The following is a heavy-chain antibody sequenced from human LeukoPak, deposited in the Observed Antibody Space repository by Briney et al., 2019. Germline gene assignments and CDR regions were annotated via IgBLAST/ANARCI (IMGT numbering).Heavy chain of an antibody. V-gene: IGHV4-30-4*01. D-gene: IGHD2-15*01. CDR3: ARAPRELLLNWFDP. CDR1: GGSISSGDYY. Sequence: SETLSLTCTVSGGSISSGDYYWSWIRQPPGKGLEWIGYIYYSGSTYYNPSLKSRVTISVDTSKNQFSLKLGSVTAADTAVYYCARAPRELLLNWFDPWGQGTLVTVSS. CDR2: IYYSGST. J-gene: IGHJ5*02.